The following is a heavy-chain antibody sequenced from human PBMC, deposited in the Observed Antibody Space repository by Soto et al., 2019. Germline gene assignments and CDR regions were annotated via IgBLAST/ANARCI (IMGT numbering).Heavy chain of an antibody. Sequence: SVKVSCKTSGGIFKNFDIGWVRQSPGQGLEWMGEIIPLFNATNYAQKFRGRVTVTADESTRTAYMELTRLTYDDTAVYFCAINAERNAQKFDFWGQGTLVTVSS. CDR1: GGIFKNFD. D-gene: IGHD2-2*01. CDR3: AINAERNAQKFDF. J-gene: IGHJ4*02. CDR2: IIPLFNAT. V-gene: IGHV1-69*13.